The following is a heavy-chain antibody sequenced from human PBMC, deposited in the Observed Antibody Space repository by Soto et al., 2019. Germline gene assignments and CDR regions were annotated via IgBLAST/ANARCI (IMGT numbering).Heavy chain of an antibody. CDR2: MNPNSGNT. CDR3: ARERGVSYSYYYGMDV. CDR1: GYTFTSYD. V-gene: IGHV1-8*01. J-gene: IGHJ6*02. Sequence: ASVKVSCKASGYTFTSYDINWVRQATGQGLEWMGWMNPNSGNTGYAQKFQGRVTMTRNTSISTAYVELSSLRSEDTAVYYCARERGVSYSYYYGMDVWGQGTTVTVSS. D-gene: IGHD3-10*01.